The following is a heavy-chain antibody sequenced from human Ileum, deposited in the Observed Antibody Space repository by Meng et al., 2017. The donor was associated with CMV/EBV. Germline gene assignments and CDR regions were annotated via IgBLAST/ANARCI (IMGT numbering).Heavy chain of an antibody. J-gene: IGHJ4*02. CDR3: VGGGSGRIDY. CDR2: IKPDGIYT. Sequence: SCAASGLTFSNYWMHWVRQAPGKGLVWVSRIKPDGIYTTYADSVKGRFTISRDNAKNTLYLQMNNLRVEDTAVYYCVGGGSGRIDYWGQGTLVTVSS. D-gene: IGHD3-16*01. V-gene: IGHV3-74*01. CDR1: GLTFSNYW.